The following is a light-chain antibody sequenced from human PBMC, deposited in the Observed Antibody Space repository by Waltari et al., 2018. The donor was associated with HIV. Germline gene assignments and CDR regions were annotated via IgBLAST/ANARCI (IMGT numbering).Light chain of an antibody. J-gene: IGKJ3*01. CDR3: QQTYSIPFT. V-gene: IGKV1-39*01. Sequence: DIQMTQSPSSLSASVGDRITISCRASQSISSFLNWYRQKPGKAPKPLIYAASSLQSGVPSRFSGGGSGTGFTLTISSLQPEDFATYYCQQTYSIPFTFGPGTRVDIK. CDR1: QSISSF. CDR2: AAS.